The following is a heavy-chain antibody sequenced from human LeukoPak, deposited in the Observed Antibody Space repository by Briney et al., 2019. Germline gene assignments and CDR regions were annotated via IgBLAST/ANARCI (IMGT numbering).Heavy chain of an antibody. V-gene: IGHV4-61*01. CDR1: GGSVSSGSCY. CDR3: ASGGYSYGFDY. D-gene: IGHD5-18*01. CDR2: IYYSGST. Sequence: PSETLSLTCTVSGGSVSSGSCYWSWIRQPPGKGLEWIGYIYYSGSTNYNPSLKSRVTISVDTSKNQFSLKLSSVTAADTAVYYCASGGYSYGFDYWGQGTLVTVSS. J-gene: IGHJ4*02.